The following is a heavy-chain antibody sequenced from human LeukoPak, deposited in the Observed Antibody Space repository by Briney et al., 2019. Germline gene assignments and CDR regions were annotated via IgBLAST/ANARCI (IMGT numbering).Heavy chain of an antibody. V-gene: IGHV3-30*18. J-gene: IGHJ3*02. Sequence: QPGRSLRLSCAASGFTFSSYGMHWVRQAPGKGLEWVAVISYDGSNKYYADSVKGRFTISRDNSKNTLYLQMNSLRAEDTAVYYCAKEGGRFGEWEAFDIWGQGTMVTVSS. CDR1: GFTFSSYG. CDR2: ISYDGSNK. CDR3: AKEGGRFGEWEAFDI. D-gene: IGHD3-10*01.